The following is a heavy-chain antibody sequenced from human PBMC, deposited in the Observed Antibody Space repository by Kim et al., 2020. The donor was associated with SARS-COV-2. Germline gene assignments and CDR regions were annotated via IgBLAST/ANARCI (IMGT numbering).Heavy chain of an antibody. CDR2: ISWNSGSI. CDR1: GFTFDDYA. Sequence: GGSLRLSCAASGFTFDDYAMHWVRQAPGKGLEWVSGISWNSGSIGYADSVKGRFTISRDNVKNSLYLQMNSLRSEDTALYYCAKWDSSGYTGFDYWGQGT. J-gene: IGHJ4*02. CDR3: AKWDSSGYTGFDY. V-gene: IGHV3-9*01. D-gene: IGHD3-22*01.